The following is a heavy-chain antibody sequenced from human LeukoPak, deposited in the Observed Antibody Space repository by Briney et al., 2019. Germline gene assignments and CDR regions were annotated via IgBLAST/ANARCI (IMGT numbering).Heavy chain of an antibody. Sequence: SETLSLTCAVYGGSFSGYYWSWIRQPPGKGLEWIGEINHSGSTNYNPSLKSRVTISVDTSKNQFSLKLSSVTAADTAVYYCARESGVGIRSFFYMDVWGKGTTVTVSS. CDR1: GGSFSGYY. J-gene: IGHJ6*03. D-gene: IGHD5-18*01. CDR3: ARESGVGIRSFFYMDV. V-gene: IGHV4-34*01. CDR2: INHSGST.